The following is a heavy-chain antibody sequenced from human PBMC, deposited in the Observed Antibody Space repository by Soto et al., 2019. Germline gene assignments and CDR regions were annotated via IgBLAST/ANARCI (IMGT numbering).Heavy chain of an antibody. Sequence: QITLKESGPTLVKPTQTLTLTCTFSGFSLTTSGVGVVWVRQPPGKAQEWLALIYWADDTRYSPSLKSRLTITTDPSKNQVVLTMTNMDPVDTATYYCAHTLIQRSISYYGMDVWGQGTTVTVSS. V-gene: IGHV2-5*02. CDR3: AHTLIQRSISYYGMDV. J-gene: IGHJ6*02. CDR2: IYWADDT. CDR1: GFSLTTSGVG.